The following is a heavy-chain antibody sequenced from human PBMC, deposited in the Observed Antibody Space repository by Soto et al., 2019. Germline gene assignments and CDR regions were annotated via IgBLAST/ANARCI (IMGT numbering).Heavy chain of an antibody. J-gene: IGHJ4*02. Sequence: QVQLVESGGGVVQPGRSLRLSCAASGFTCSSYGMHWVRQAPGKGLEWVAVISYDGSNKYYADSVKGRFTISRDNSKNTLYLQMNSLRAEDTAVYYCAKDGSTTLIVAGPFDYWGQGTLVTVSS. V-gene: IGHV3-30*18. CDR3: AKDGSTTLIVAGPFDY. D-gene: IGHD3-22*01. CDR1: GFTCSSYG. CDR2: ISYDGSNK.